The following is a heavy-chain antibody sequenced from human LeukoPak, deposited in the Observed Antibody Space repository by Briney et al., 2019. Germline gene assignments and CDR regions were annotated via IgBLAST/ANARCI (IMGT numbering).Heavy chain of an antibody. J-gene: IGHJ4*02. CDR2: IFHSGST. V-gene: IGHV4-38-2*02. Sequence: SETLSLNCTVSGYSISSGYYWGWTRQPPGKGLGWIGSIFHSGSTSYNPSLKSRVTISVDTSKTQFSLKLSSVTAADTAVYYCAGSYDFWSGYYLDYWGQGTLVTVSS. CDR3: AGSYDFWSGYYLDY. D-gene: IGHD3-3*01. CDR1: GYSISSGYY.